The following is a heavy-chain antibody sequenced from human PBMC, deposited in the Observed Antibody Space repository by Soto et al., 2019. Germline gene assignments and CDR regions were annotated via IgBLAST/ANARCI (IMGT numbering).Heavy chain of an antibody. J-gene: IGHJ4*02. Sequence: GGSLRLSCAASGFTFSSYGMHWVRQAPGKGLEWVAVISYDGSNKYYADSVKGRFTISRDNSKNTLYLQMNSLRAEDTAVYYCVKDRRYGGNYFDYWGQGTLVTVSS. CDR1: GFTFSSYG. V-gene: IGHV3-30*18. CDR2: ISYDGSNK. CDR3: VKDRRYGGNYFDY. D-gene: IGHD2-15*01.